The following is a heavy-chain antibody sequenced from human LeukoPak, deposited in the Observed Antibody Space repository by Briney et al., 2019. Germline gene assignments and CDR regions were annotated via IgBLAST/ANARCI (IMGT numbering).Heavy chain of an antibody. V-gene: IGHV4-39*02. Sequence: SETLTLTCTVSGGSISSSGSYWGWIRQPPGKGLEWIGSISYSGSTYYSPSLKSRVSISVDTSTNQFSLNLNSVTASDTAMYFCAKEWTGSGEQFDPWGQGTLVTVSS. D-gene: IGHD3-10*01. CDR3: AKEWTGSGEQFDP. CDR2: ISYSGST. J-gene: IGHJ5*02. CDR1: GGSISSSGSY.